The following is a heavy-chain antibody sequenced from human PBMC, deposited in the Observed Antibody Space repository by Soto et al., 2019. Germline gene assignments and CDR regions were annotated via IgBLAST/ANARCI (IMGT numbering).Heavy chain of an antibody. J-gene: IGHJ6*02. CDR3: ARDKDRQQLGGNYYYILDV. CDR1: GGTFSTSA. D-gene: IGHD3-3*02. V-gene: IGHV1-69*12. CDR2: IMPIFATP. Sequence: QVQLMQSGAEVKKPGSSVKVSCKASGGTFSTSAISWVRQAPGEGLEWVGGIMPIFATPDYAQKFQGRVTISADXPSAXAXLELTSLTTDDTAVYYCARDKDRQQLGGNYYYILDVWGQGTAITVSS.